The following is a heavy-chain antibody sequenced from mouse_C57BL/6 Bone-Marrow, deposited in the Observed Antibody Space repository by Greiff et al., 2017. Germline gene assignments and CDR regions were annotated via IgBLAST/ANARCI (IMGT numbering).Heavy chain of an antibody. CDR2: IYPGNSDT. D-gene: IGHD1-1*01. V-gene: IGHV1-5*01. J-gene: IGHJ4*01. CDR3: TRYYYGSSYVYYAMDY. CDR1: GYTFTSYW. Sequence: EVQLQQSGTVLARPGASVKMSCKTSGYTFTSYWMHWVKQRPGPGLEWIGAIYPGNSDTSYNQKFKGKAKLTAVTSASTAYMELSSLTNEDSAVYYCTRYYYGSSYVYYAMDYWGQGTSVTVSS.